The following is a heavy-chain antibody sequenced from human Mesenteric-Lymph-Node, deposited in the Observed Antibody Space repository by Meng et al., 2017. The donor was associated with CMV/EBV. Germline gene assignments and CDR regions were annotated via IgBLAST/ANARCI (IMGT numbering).Heavy chain of an antibody. CDR1: GFTFSSYA. CDR2: ISYDENIK. J-gene: IGHJ4*02. V-gene: IGHV3-30-3*02. Sequence: SLKISCAASGFTFSSYAMHWVRQAPGKGLEWVAIISYDENIKYYADSVKGRFTISRDNSKNTLYLQMNSLRAEDTAVYYCAKYGDYAHSFDYWGQGTLVTVSS. CDR3: AKYGDYAHSFDY. D-gene: IGHD4-17*01.